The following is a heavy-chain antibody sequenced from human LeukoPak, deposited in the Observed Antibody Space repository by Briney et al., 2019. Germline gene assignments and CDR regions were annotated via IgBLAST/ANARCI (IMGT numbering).Heavy chain of an antibody. CDR3: AKVSDFWSGYYDDF. J-gene: IGHJ4*02. V-gene: IGHV3-23*01. CDR2: ISGSDDST. D-gene: IGHD3-3*01. Sequence: GGSLRLSCAASRFTLSTSAMSWVRQAPGKGLEWVSAISGSDDSTYYVDSVKGRFTISRDNSKNTLSLQMNSLRAEDTAVYYCAKVSDFWSGYYDDFWGQGTLVIVSS. CDR1: RFTLSTSA.